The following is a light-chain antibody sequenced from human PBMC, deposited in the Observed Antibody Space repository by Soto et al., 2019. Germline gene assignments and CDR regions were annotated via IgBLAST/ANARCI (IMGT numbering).Light chain of an antibody. CDR2: EVS. CDR3: CSYAGSSTYV. Sequence: QSALTQPPSASGSPGQSVTISCTGTSSDVGKYDYVSWFQHHPGKAPKLIIYEVSKRPSGVPDRFSGSKSGSTASLTVSGLQTEDEADYYCCSYAGSSTYVFGTGTKLTVL. CDR1: SSDVGKYDY. V-gene: IGLV2-8*01. J-gene: IGLJ1*01.